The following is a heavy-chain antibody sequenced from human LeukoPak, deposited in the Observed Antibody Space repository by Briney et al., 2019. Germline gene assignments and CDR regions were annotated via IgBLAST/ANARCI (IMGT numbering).Heavy chain of an antibody. CDR3: ARDSDYGSGSWGYFDY. D-gene: IGHD3-10*01. Sequence: PGGSLRLSCAASGFTFSSYWMSWVRQAPGKGLEWVANIKQDGSEKYYVDSVKGRFTISRDNAKNSLYLQMNSLRAEDTAVYYCARDSDYGSGSWGYFDYWGQGTLVTVSS. CDR1: GFTFSSYW. CDR2: IKQDGSEK. J-gene: IGHJ4*02. V-gene: IGHV3-7*01.